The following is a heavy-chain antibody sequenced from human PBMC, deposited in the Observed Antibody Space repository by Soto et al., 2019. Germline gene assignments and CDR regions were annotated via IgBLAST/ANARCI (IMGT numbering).Heavy chain of an antibody. CDR2: LYYSGTT. CDR1: GGSISGSAYY. J-gene: IGHJ4*02. V-gene: IGHV4-39*01. Sequence: SETLSLTCTVSGGSISGSAYYWGWIRLPPGKGLEWMGSLYYSGTTNYNPSLRSRVTMTVDTSKNQFPLKRSSVTAADTAVYYCAGQHSSGCCGNRYWGQGTLVTVSS. D-gene: IGHD6-19*01. CDR3: AGQHSSGCCGNRY.